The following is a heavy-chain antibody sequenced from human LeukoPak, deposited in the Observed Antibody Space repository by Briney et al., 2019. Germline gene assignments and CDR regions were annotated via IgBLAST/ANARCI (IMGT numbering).Heavy chain of an antibody. CDR1: GFTFSSYA. CDR3: AKFPRQWLGETDAFDI. V-gene: IGHV3-30-3*01. J-gene: IGHJ3*02. Sequence: PGGSLRLSCAASGFTFSSYAMHWVRQAPGKGLEWVAVISYDGSNKYYADSVKGRFTISRDNSKNTLYLQMNSLRAEDTAVYYCAKFPRQWLGETDAFDIWGQGTMVTVSS. D-gene: IGHD6-19*01. CDR2: ISYDGSNK.